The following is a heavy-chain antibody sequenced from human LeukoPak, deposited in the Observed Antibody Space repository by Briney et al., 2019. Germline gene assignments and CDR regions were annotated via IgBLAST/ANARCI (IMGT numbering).Heavy chain of an antibody. J-gene: IGHJ5*02. CDR1: GFIFSDYY. D-gene: IGHD1-26*01. Sequence: GGSLRLSCAASGFIFSDYYMSWSRQSPGKGLQLVSFISSSGTNKYYADSVTGRFTISMDNAKNSLYLQMNSLRAEDTAVYYCARVKYSGTYLDEGWFDPWGQGTLVTVSS. CDR2: ISSSGTNK. V-gene: IGHV3-11*01. CDR3: ARVKYSGTYLDEGWFDP.